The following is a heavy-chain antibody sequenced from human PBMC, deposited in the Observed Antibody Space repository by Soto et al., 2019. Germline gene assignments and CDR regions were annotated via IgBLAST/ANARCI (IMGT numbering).Heavy chain of an antibody. V-gene: IGHV4-31*03. CDR3: ARDVLNWFDP. CDR1: GGSISSGGYY. CDR2: IYYSGST. J-gene: IGHJ5*02. Sequence: SETLSLTCTVSGGSISSGGYYWSWIRQHPGKGLEWIGYIYYSGSTYYNPSLKSRVTISVDTSKNQFSLKLSSVTAADTAVYYCARDVLNWFDPWGQGTLVTVSS.